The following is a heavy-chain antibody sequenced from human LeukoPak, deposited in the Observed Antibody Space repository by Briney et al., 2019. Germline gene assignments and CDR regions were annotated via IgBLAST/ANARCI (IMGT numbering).Heavy chain of an antibody. CDR2: IIPIFGTA. J-gene: IGHJ4*02. CDR3: ARDSSGYDYFDY. V-gene: IGHV1-69*13. D-gene: IGHD5-12*01. CDR1: GGTFSSYA. Sequence: SVKVSCKASGGTFSSYAISWVRQAPGQGLEWMGGIIPIFGTANYAQKFQGRVTITADESTSTAYMELSSLRSEDTAVYYCARDSSGYDYFDYWGQGTLVTVSS.